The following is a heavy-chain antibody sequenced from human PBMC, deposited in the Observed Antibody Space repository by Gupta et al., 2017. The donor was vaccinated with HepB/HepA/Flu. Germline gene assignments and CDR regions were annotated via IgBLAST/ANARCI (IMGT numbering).Heavy chain of an antibody. D-gene: IGHD2-2*01. V-gene: IGHV4-34*01. CDR1: GASFSGYY. CDR3: AGGLIVVVPAAINWFDP. CDR2: VNHSGST. Sequence: VQLHQWGAGLLKPSETLSLTCAVYGASFSGYYWSWIRQPPGKGMEWIGEVNHSGSTNYNPPLKSRVTISVDTSKHQCSLKLSSVTAADTAVYYCAGGLIVVVPAAINWFDPWGQGTLVTVSS. J-gene: IGHJ5*02.